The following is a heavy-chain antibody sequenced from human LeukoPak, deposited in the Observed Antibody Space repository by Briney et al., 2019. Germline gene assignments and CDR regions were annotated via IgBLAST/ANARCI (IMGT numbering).Heavy chain of an antibody. CDR1: GFTFSSYE. CDR2: ISSSGSTI. Sequence: GGSLRLSCAASGFTFSSYEMNWVRQAPGKGLEWVSYISSSGSTIYYADSVKGRFTISRDNAKNSLYLQMNSLRAEDTAVYYCARMTYYYDSSGYLIFDYWGQGTLVTVSS. V-gene: IGHV3-48*03. J-gene: IGHJ4*02. CDR3: ARMTYYYDSSGYLIFDY. D-gene: IGHD3-22*01.